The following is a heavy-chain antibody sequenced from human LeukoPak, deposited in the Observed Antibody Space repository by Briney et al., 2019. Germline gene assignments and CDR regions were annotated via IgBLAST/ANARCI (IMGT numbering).Heavy chain of an antibody. V-gene: IGHV3-74*01. CDR3: VREFYSALWD. CDR2: INSDGSGT. CDR1: GFTFSTYW. J-gene: IGHJ4*02. Sequence: GGSLRLSCAASGFTFSTYWMHWVRQAPGKGLVWISRINSDGSGTGFADSLNGRFTISRDNARNILYLQMNSLRAEDTAVYYCVREFYSALWDWGQGTLVTVSS. D-gene: IGHD2-21*01.